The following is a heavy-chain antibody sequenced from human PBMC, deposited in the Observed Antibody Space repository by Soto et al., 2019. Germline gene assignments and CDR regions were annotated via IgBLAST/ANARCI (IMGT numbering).Heavy chain of an antibody. CDR1: GASISSSNYF. V-gene: IGHV4-39*01. CDR2: IYYSGNT. J-gene: IGHJ4*02. D-gene: IGHD3-16*01. CDR3: ASWWGSVAKFDY. Sequence: SETLSLTCTVSGASISSSNYFWGWIRQPPGKGLEWIANIYYSGNTDYTPSLKSRVTISVDTSKNQFSLKLSSVTAADTAVYYCASWWGSVAKFDYWGQGTLVTVSS.